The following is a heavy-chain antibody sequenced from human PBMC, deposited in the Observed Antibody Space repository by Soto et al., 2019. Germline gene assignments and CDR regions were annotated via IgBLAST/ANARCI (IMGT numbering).Heavy chain of an antibody. J-gene: IGHJ4*02. CDR1: GYTFTSYD. D-gene: IGHD6-19*01. V-gene: IGHV1-8*01. CDR2: MNPNSGNT. Sequence: QVQLVQSGAEVKKPGASVKVSCKASGYTFTSYDINWVRQATGQGLEWRGWMNPNSGNTGYAQKFHGGVTMPRTAFISTAYMELSSLRSELTAVYYCASERGDSSSFDYCGRGTLVIVSS. CDR3: ASERGDSSSFDY.